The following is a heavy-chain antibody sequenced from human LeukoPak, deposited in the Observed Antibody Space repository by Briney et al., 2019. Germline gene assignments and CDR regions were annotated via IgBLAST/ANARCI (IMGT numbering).Heavy chain of an antibody. V-gene: IGHV3-30*03. CDR3: ARLLAYNSGGEAFDH. Sequence: GGSLRLSCAASGFTFNNYGIHWVRQAPGKGLEWVAVISYDGSNTYYADSVKGRFTISRDNSKNTLYLQMNSLRAEDTAVYYCARLLAYNSGGEAFDHWGQGALVTVSS. CDR2: ISYDGSNT. D-gene: IGHD1-20*01. CDR1: GFTFNNYG. J-gene: IGHJ4*02.